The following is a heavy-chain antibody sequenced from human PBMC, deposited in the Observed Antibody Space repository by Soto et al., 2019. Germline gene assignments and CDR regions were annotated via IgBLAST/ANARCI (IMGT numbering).Heavy chain of an antibody. CDR2: INGDGSFI. V-gene: IGHV3-74*01. CDR1: AFTFKNHW. Sequence: GGSLRLSCAASAFTFKNHWMHWVRQVPGKGPVWVSRINGDGSFISYADAVKGRFTISRDNAKNSLYLQMNSLRAEDTAVYYCATMTTVPTAWGQGTMVTVSS. CDR3: ATMTTVPTA. J-gene: IGHJ3*01. D-gene: IGHD4-17*01.